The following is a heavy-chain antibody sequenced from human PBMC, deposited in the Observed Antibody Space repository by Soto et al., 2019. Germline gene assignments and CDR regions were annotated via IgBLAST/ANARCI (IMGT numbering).Heavy chain of an antibody. J-gene: IGHJ6*02. D-gene: IGHD3-22*01. Sequence: QVQLVESGGGVVQPGRSLRLSCAASGFTFSSYGMHWVRQAPGKGLEWVAVIWYDGSNKYYADSVKGRFTISRDNSKNTLYLQMNRLRAEDTAVYYCARHSSGPTSGMDVWGQGTTVTVSS. CDR1: GFTFSSYG. CDR2: IWYDGSNK. CDR3: ARHSSGPTSGMDV. V-gene: IGHV3-33*01.